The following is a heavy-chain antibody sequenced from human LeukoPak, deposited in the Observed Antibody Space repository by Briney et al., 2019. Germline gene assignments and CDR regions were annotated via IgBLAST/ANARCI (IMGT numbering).Heavy chain of an antibody. CDR1: GYTFTCHY. Sequence: GASVKISCMASGYTFTCHYIRWVRQAPGQGLEWRGWINPNSGVTNYAQNFQGRVTLTRATSLTTGYMELSRLTSDDTAIYFCAKTSGFWSGGGGTWGQGTQVTVSS. J-gene: IGHJ5*02. V-gene: IGHV1-2*02. CDR2: INPNSGVT. CDR3: AKTSGFWSGGGGT. D-gene: IGHD3-3*01.